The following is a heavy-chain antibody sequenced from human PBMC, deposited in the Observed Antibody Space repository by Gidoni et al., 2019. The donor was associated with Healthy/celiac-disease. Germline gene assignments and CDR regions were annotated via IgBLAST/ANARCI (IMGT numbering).Heavy chain of an antibody. V-gene: IGHV5-51*01. CDR1: GYSFTSYW. J-gene: IGHJ3*02. Sequence: EVQLVQSGAEVKKPGESLKISCKGSGYSFTSYWIGWVRQMPGKGLEWMGIIYPGDSDTRYSPSFQGQVTISADKSISTAYLQWSSLKASDTAMYYCARRVYDYGDPDAFDIWGQGTMVTVSS. CDR3: ARRVYDYGDPDAFDI. D-gene: IGHD4-17*01. CDR2: IYPGDSDT.